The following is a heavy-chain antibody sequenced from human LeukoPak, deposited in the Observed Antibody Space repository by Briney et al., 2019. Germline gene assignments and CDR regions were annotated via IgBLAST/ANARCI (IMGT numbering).Heavy chain of an antibody. CDR2: IWYDGSNK. CDR3: ARDRMEDIVVVPAKRRGYYYYMDV. D-gene: IGHD2-2*01. V-gene: IGHV3-33*01. J-gene: IGHJ6*03. Sequence: GGSLRLSCAASGFTFSSYGMHWVRQAPGKGPEWVAVIWYDGSNKYYADSVKGRFTISRDNSKNTLYLQMNSLRAEDTAVYYCARDRMEDIVVVPAKRRGYYYYMDVWGKGTTVTVSS. CDR1: GFTFSSYG.